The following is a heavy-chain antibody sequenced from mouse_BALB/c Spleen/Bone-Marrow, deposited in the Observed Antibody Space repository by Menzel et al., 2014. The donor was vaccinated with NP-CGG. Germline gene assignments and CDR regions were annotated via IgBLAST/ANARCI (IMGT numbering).Heavy chain of an antibody. CDR2: ISSGGSYT. CDR3: ARQDGFDY. CDR1: GFTFSNYA. D-gene: IGHD2-3*01. J-gene: IGHJ2*01. V-gene: IGHV5-9-3*01. Sequence: EVKLVESGGGLVKPGGSLKLSRAASGFTFSNYAMSWVRQTPEKRLEWVAFISSGGSYTYYPDSVKGRFTISRDNAKTILYLQMSSLRSEDTAMYYCARQDGFDYWGQGTTLTVSS.